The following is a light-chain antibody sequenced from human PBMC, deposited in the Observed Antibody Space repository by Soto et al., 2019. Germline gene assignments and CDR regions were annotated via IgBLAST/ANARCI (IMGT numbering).Light chain of an antibody. V-gene: IGKV3-20*01. J-gene: IGKJ1*01. Sequence: ELVLTQSPGTLSLSPGERATLSCRASQSVSSFYLAWYQQKPGQAPRLLIYGASSRATGIPDRFSGSGSGTDFTLTISRLEPEDFAVYYCQHYGSSPRTFDQGTKVEVK. CDR2: GAS. CDR1: QSVSSFY. CDR3: QHYGSSPRT.